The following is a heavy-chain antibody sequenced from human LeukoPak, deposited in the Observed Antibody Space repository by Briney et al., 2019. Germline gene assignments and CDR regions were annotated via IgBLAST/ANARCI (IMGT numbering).Heavy chain of an antibody. CDR2: IYYSGST. Sequence: SETLSLTCTASGGSISSSSYYWGWIRQPPGKGLEWIGSIYYSGSTYYNPSLKSRVTISVDTSKNQFSLELSSVTAADTAAYYCARQRKNWFDPWGQGTLVTVSS. CDR1: GGSISSSSYY. V-gene: IGHV4-39*01. CDR3: ARQRKNWFDP. J-gene: IGHJ5*02.